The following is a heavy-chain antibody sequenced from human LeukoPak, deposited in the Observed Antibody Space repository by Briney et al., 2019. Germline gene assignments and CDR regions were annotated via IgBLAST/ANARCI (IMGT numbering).Heavy chain of an antibody. CDR1: GGTFSSYA. CDR3: ARRRTAMGKYYFDY. J-gene: IGHJ4*02. D-gene: IGHD5-18*01. V-gene: IGHV1-69*13. CDR2: IIPIFGTA. Sequence: GASVKVSCKASGGTFSSYAISWVRQAPGQGLEWMGGIIPIFGTANYAQKFQGRVTITADESTSTAYMELSSLRSEDTAVYYCARRRTAMGKYYFDYWGQGTLVTVSS.